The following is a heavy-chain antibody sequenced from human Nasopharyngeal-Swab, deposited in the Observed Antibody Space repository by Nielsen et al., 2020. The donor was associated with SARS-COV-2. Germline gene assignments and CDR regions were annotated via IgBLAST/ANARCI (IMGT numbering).Heavy chain of an antibody. CDR2: INPSGDNT. J-gene: IGHJ3*02. CDR1: GYTFTAYS. V-gene: IGHV1-46*01. CDR3: ARDRGAVWLGGIVRGDALDI. D-gene: IGHD1-26*01. Sequence: ASVKVSCKASGYTFTAYSMHWVRQAPGQGLEWMGIINPSGDNTRYSQKFQGRVTMTRDTSTSTLYMELNSLRSEDTAVYSCARDRGAVWLGGIVRGDALDIWGQGTMVTVSS.